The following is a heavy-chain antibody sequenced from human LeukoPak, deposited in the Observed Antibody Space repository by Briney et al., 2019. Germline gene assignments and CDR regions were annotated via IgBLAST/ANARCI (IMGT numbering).Heavy chain of an antibody. J-gene: IGHJ4*02. Sequence: PSETLSLTCTVSGGSISDNYWSWIRQPPGKGLEWIGYAYYSGHTNYNSSLKSRVTMSLDTSKSQFSLRLSSVTAADTAVYFCARHPFATPFDYWGPGTLVTVSS. CDR2: AYYSGHT. CDR1: GGSISDNY. D-gene: IGHD2-15*01. CDR3: ARHPFATPFDY. V-gene: IGHV4-59*08.